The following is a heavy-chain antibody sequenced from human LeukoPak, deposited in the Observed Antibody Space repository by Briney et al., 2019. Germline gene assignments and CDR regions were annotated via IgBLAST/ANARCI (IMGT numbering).Heavy chain of an antibody. J-gene: IGHJ6*04. CDR2: IIGSGGST. D-gene: IGHD3-10*02. CDR1: GFTFSSYG. CDR3: AELGITMIGGV. V-gene: IGHV3-23*01. Sequence: GGTLRLSCAASGFTFSSYGMSWVRQAPGKGLEWVSAIIGSGGSTYYADSVKGRFTISRGHAKNSLYLQMNSLRAEDTAVYYCAELGITMIGGVWGKGTTVTISS.